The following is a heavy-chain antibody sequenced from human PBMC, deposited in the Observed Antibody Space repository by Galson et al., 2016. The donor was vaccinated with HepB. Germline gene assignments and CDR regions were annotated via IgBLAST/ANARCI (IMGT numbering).Heavy chain of an antibody. CDR2: ISNDGSNQ. J-gene: IGHJ3*02. D-gene: IGHD2-2*02. Sequence: CAASGLTFSIYGMHWVRQAPDKGLEWVALISNDGSNQYYADSVKGRSSISRDNSNNTLYLQINSLKPEDTAVYYCAKDSGGYCSSTNCYKSSFDIWGQGTMVTVSS. V-gene: IGHV3-30*18. CDR1: GLTFSIYG. CDR3: AKDSGGYCSSTNCYKSSFDI.